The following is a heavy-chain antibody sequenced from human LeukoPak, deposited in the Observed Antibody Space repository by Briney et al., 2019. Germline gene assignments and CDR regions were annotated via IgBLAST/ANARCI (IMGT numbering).Heavy chain of an antibody. CDR3: ARFAEALQYYYDSNGYLTTPD. CDR1: GGSFSGYY. V-gene: IGHV4-34*01. D-gene: IGHD3-22*01. Sequence: SETLSLTCAVYGGSFSGYYWSWIRQPPGKGLEWIGEINHSGSTNYNPSLKSRVTISVDTSKNQFSLKLSSVTAADTAVYYCARFAEALQYYYDSNGYLTTPDWGQGTLVTVSS. J-gene: IGHJ4*02. CDR2: INHSGST.